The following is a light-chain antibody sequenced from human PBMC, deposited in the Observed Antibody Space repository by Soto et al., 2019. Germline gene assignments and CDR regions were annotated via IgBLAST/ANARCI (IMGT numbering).Light chain of an antibody. J-gene: IGLJ3*02. CDR1: SSDVGGYKY. V-gene: IGLV2-14*01. CDR3: TSYRSSSTNLV. CDR2: DVS. Sequence: QSALTQPSAVSGSPGQSITISCTGTSSDVGGYKYVSWYQQHPGKVPKLLIYDVSNRPSGVSNRFSGSKSGNTASLTISGLQAEYEANYYGTSYRSSSTNLVFGGGTKLTVL.